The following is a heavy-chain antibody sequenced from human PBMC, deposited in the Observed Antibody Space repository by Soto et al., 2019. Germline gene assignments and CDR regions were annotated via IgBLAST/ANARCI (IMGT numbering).Heavy chain of an antibody. CDR2: IYATGDT. CDR3: VRDGTKNLRDRFEP. V-gene: IGHV4-4*07. Sequence: QVVLQESGPGVVKPSETLSLTCNVSGASLSRYYWSWIRQPPGKGLEWIGRIYATGDTDYNPSLKSRISMSVDMSKKQFSLTLRSVTAADAAIYYCVRDGTKNLRDRFEPWGRGILVTVSS. D-gene: IGHD1-26*01. J-gene: IGHJ5*02. CDR1: GASLSRYY.